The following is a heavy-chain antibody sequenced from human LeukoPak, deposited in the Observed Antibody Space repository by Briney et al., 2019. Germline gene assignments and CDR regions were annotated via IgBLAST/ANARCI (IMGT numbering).Heavy chain of an antibody. D-gene: IGHD3-9*01. CDR3: ASIDILTGFVYSY. J-gene: IGHJ4*02. Sequence: GASVKVSCKASGYTFTGYYMHWVRQAPGQGLEWMGWINPNSGGTNYAQKFQGRVTMTRDTSISTAYMELSRLRSDDTAVYYCASIDILTGFVYSYWGQGTLVTVSS. V-gene: IGHV1-2*02. CDR2: INPNSGGT. CDR1: GYTFTGYY.